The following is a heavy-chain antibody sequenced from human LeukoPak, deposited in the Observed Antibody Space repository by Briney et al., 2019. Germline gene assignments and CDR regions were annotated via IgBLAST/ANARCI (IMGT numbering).Heavy chain of an antibody. D-gene: IGHD6-19*01. V-gene: IGHV4-34*01. Sequence: SETLSLTCAVYGGSFSGYYWGWIRQPPGKGLEWIGSIYYSWDTYYNPSLKSRVTISVDTSKNQFSLKLSSVTAADTAVYYCARLRAVAGRTGNWFDPWGQGTLVTVSS. CDR1: GGSFSGYY. J-gene: IGHJ5*02. CDR3: ARLRAVAGRTGNWFDP. CDR2: IYYSWDT.